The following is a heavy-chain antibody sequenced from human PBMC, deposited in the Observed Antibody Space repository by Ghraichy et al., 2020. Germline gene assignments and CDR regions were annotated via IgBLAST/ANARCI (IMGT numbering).Heavy chain of an antibody. CDR3: ARGPIEVSTPVGYFDY. J-gene: IGHJ4*02. Sequence: SETLSLTCTVSGGSISSGGYYWSWIRQHPGKGLEWIGYIYYSGSTYYNPSLKSRVTISVDTSKNQFSLKLSSVTAADTAVYYCARGPIEVSTPVGYFDYWGQGTLVTVSS. CDR2: IYYSGST. D-gene: IGHD5/OR15-5a*01. V-gene: IGHV4-31*03. CDR1: GGSISSGGYY.